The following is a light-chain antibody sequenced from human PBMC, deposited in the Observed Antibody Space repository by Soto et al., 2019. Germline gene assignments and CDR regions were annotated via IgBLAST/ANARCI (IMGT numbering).Light chain of an antibody. V-gene: IGKV2-24*01. CDR2: KIS. CDR3: MYVPQLPHAIT. Sequence: IVMTQTPLSSPVTLGQPASISCRSSQSLQHSDGNTYLRWLHQRPGQPPRLLIYKISNRFCGVPDRFSGSGAGTYFTLKISMVEAEDVGVYYCMYVPQLPHAITFGQGTRLEIK. J-gene: IGKJ5*01. CDR1: QSLQHSDGNTY.